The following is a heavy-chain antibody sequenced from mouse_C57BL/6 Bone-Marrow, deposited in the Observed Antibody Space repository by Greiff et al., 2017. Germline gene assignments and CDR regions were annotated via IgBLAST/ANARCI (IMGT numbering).Heavy chain of an antibody. CDR3: TRGDLYDCYYDYAMDY. V-gene: IGHV1-15*01. CDR2: IDPETGGT. D-gene: IGHD2-3*01. J-gene: IGHJ4*01. CDR1: GYTFTDYE. Sequence: QVQLQQSGAELVRPGASVTLSCKASGYTFTDYEMHWVKQTPVHGLEWIGAIDPETGGTAYNQKFKGKAILTADKSSSTAYMELRSLTSEDSAVYYCTRGDLYDCYYDYAMDYWGQGTSVTVSS.